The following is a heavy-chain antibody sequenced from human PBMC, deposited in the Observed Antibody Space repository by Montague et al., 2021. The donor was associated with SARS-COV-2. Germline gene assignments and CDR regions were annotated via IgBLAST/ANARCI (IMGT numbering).Heavy chain of an antibody. V-gene: IGHV4-59*02. Sequence: SETLSLTCIVSGSSVRSYYWSWIRQPPGKGLEWIGYIYDSGSTNYNPPLKSRVTISVDTSKNQFSLKLSSVTAADTAVYYCARENTVTTFGGPYYIDSWGQGTLVTVPA. J-gene: IGHJ4*02. CDR1: GSSVRSYY. CDR3: ARENTVTTFGGPYYIDS. CDR2: IYDSGST. D-gene: IGHD4-17*01.